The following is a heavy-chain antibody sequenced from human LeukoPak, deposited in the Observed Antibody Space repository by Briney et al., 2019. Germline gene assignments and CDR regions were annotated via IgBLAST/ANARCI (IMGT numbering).Heavy chain of an antibody. CDR3: ARADCSSSTCYLRRSWFDP. Sequence: PGGSLRLSCAGSGFSFNYYDMNWVRQAPGKGLEWVSSISPKSDFIYYSDSVRGRFTISRDSAENSLYLQMNSLRAEDTAVYYCARADCSSSTCYLRRSWFDPWGQGTLVTVSS. CDR2: ISPKSDFI. V-gene: IGHV3-21*01. CDR1: GFSFNYYD. D-gene: IGHD2-2*01. J-gene: IGHJ5*02.